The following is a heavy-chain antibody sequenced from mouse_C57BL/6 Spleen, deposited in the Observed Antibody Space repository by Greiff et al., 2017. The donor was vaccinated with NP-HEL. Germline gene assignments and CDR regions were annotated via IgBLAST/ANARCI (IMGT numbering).Heavy chain of an antibody. Sequence: EVQGVESGGGLVQPGGSLSLSCAASGFTFTDYYMSWVRQPPGKALEWLGFIRNKANGYTTEYSASVKGRFTISRDNSQSILYLQMNALRAEDSATYYCASHYYYGSRYYAMDYWGQGTSVTVSS. CDR1: GFTFTDYY. V-gene: IGHV7-3*01. J-gene: IGHJ4*01. CDR3: ASHYYYGSRYYAMDY. D-gene: IGHD1-1*01. CDR2: IRNKANGYTT.